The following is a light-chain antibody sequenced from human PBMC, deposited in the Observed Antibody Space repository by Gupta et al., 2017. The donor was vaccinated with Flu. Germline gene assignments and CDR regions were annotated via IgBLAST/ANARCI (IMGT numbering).Light chain of an antibody. J-gene: IGLJ3*02. V-gene: IGLV2-23*01. CDR2: EGS. Sequence: QSALTQPASVSGSPGQSITISCTGTSSDFENYKFVSWYQQHPGKGPKLIIYEGSKRPLGVSNRFSGSKSGNTASLTISGLQAEDEAYYYCCSYAGGSTLFGGGTKLTV. CDR3: CSYAGGSTL. CDR1: SSDFENYKF.